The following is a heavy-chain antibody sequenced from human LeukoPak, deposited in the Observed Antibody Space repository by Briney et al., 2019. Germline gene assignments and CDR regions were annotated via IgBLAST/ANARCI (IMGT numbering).Heavy chain of an antibody. D-gene: IGHD2-21*02. CDR1: GGSISGYH. CDR3: ARLVAVTGTVDWFDP. CDR2: IYYKGIT. Sequence: SETLSLTCVVSGGSISGYHWSWIRQPPGKGLEWIGYIYYKGITNYNPSLKSRVTISLDTSKSQFSLRLSSVTAADTAVYYCARLVAVTGTVDWFDPWGQGTVVTVSS. J-gene: IGHJ5*02. V-gene: IGHV4-59*08.